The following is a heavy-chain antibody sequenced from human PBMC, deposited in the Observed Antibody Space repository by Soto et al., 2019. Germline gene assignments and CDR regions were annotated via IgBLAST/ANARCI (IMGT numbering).Heavy chain of an antibody. CDR2: IXGSGGSD. CDR1: XFTFSXYX. CDR3: AKLPVLRFLEWSPPRENMDV. D-gene: IGHD3-3*01. J-gene: IGHJ6*03. Sequence: GGSLRLSCXASXFTFSXYXXSXXXQAPGKGLEWVSXIXGSGGSDYYADSVKGRFTISRDNSKNTLYLQMNSLRAEDTAVYYCAKLPVLRFLEWSPPRENMDVWGKGTTVTVSS. V-gene: IGHV3-23*01.